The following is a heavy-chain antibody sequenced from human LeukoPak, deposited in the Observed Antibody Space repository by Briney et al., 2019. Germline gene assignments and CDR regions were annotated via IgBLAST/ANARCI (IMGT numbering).Heavy chain of an antibody. CDR3: LGGGTTHWFDP. CDR1: GFTFSSYA. D-gene: IGHD1-7*01. V-gene: IGHV3-30*01. J-gene: IGHJ5*02. CDR2: ISYDGSNK. Sequence: GRSLRLSCAASGFTFSSYAMHWVRQAPGKGLEWVAVISYDGSNKYYADSVKGRFTISRDNSKNTLYLQMNSLRAEDTAVYYCLGGGTTHWFDPWGQGTLVTVSS.